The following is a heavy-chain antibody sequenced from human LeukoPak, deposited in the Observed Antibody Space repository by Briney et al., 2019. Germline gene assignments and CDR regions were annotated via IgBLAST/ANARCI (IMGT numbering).Heavy chain of an antibody. D-gene: IGHD6-13*01. J-gene: IGHJ6*02. Sequence: PSGPLSLPCAFLGGSFSGYYWSWIRPPPGKGREWIGEINHSGSTNYNPSLKSRVTISVDTSKNQFSLKLSSVTAADTAVYYCARHGYIDGMDVWGRGTSVTVSS. CDR3: ARHGYIDGMDV. CDR1: GGSFSGYY. V-gene: IGHV4-34*01. CDR2: INHSGST.